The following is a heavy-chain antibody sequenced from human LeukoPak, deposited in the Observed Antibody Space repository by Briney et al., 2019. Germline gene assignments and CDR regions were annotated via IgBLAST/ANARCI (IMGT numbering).Heavy chain of an antibody. V-gene: IGHV1-2*02. Sequence: GSVKVSCKASGYTFTGYYMHWVRQAPGQGLEWMGWINPNSGGTNYAQKFQGRVTMTRDTSINTAYVELNRLRPDDTAVNCCARAPNNLDWLSPTLNGSDPCGDGAPVTASS. CDR3: ARAPNNLDWLSPTLNGSDP. J-gene: IGHJ5*02. D-gene: IGHD3-9*01. CDR2: INPNSGGT. CDR1: GYTFTGYY.